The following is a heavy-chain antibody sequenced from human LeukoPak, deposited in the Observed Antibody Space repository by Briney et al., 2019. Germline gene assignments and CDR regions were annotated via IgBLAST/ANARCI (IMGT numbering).Heavy chain of an antibody. Sequence: ASVKVSCKTSGFTFSNSAMQWVRQARGQRLEWIGWIIVGSGRTHYAQNLQERITITRDMSTNTAYMELSSLRSDDTAVYYRAAELYSGTYGRCCSFAFWGQGTRVTVSS. CDR1: GFTFSNSA. CDR3: AAELYSGTYGRCCSFAF. CDR2: IIVGSGRT. V-gene: IGHV1-58*02. D-gene: IGHD1-26*01. J-gene: IGHJ4*02.